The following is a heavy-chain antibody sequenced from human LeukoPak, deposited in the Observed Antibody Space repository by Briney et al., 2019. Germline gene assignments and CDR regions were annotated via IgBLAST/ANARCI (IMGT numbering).Heavy chain of an antibody. CDR1: GFTFSSYA. D-gene: IGHD3-16*01. CDR3: AKDRLGTVPDAFDI. J-gene: IGHJ3*02. Sequence: GGSLRLSCAASGFTFSSYAMTWVRQAPGKGLEWLSGISGSGGSTYYANSVKGRFTISRDNSKNTLYLQMNSLRAEDTAVYYCAKDRLGTVPDAFDIWGQGTMVTVSS. CDR2: ISGSGGST. V-gene: IGHV3-23*01.